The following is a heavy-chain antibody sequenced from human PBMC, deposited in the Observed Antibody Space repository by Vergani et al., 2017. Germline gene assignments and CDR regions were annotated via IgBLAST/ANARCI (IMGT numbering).Heavy chain of an antibody. D-gene: IGHD3-10*01. CDR3: ARDPYYYGSGDWFDP. CDR1: GYTFTSYG. J-gene: IGHJ5*02. CDR2: ISAYNGNT. Sequence: QVQLVQSGAEVKKPGASVKVSCKASGYTFTSYGISWVRQAPGQGLEWMGWISAYNGNTNYAQKLQGRVTMTTDTSTSTAYMELRSLRSDNTAVYYCARDPYYYGSGDWFDPWGQGTLVTVSS. V-gene: IGHV1-18*01.